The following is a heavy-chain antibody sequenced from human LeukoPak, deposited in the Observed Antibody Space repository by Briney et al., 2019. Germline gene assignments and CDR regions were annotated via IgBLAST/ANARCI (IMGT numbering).Heavy chain of an antibody. CDR2: IRYDGSNE. CDR3: AKDGVGAVSN. D-gene: IGHD1-26*01. J-gene: IGHJ4*02. CDR1: GSTFNSYG. Sequence: QSGGSLRLSCAASGSTFNSYGMHWVRQAPDKGREWGAFIRYDGSNEYYADYVKGRFTISRDNSKNTLYLQMSSLRAEDTAVYYCAKDGVGAVSNWGQGTLVTVSS. V-gene: IGHV3-30*02.